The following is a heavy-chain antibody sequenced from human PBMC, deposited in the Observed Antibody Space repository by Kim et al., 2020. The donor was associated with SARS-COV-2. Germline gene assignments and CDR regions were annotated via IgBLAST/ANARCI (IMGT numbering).Heavy chain of an antibody. Sequence: ASVEGRFTISRDTSKSTLYLQMNSLRAEDTAVYYCARDRRGFNPYYGMDVWGQGTTVIVSS. D-gene: IGHD3-10*01. V-gene: IGHV3-23*01. J-gene: IGHJ6*02. CDR3: ARDRRGFNPYYGMDV.